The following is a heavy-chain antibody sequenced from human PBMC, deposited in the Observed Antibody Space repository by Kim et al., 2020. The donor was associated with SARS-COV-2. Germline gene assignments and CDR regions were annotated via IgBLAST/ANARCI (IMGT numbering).Heavy chain of an antibody. CDR3: ARGRARNSYGNCGGCSDY. J-gene: IGHJ4*02. CDR2: ISAYNGNT. CDR1: GYTFTSYG. D-gene: IGHD5-18*01. Sequence: ASVKVSCKASGYTFTSYGISWVRQAPGQGLEWMGWISAYNGNTNYAQKLQGRVTMTTDTSTSTAYMELRSLRSDDTAVYYCARGRARNSYGNCGGCSDYWGQGTLVTVSS. V-gene: IGHV1-18*01.